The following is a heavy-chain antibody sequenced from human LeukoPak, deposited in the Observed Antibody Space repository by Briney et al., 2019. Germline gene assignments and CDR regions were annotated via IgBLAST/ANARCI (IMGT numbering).Heavy chain of an antibody. CDR1: GYTFTGYY. D-gene: IGHD2-15*01. V-gene: IGHV1-2*06. J-gene: IGHJ4*02. Sequence: ASVRVSCKASGYTFTGYYMHWVRQAPGQGLEWMGRINPNSGGTNYAQKFQGRVTMTRGTSISTAYMELSRLRSDDTAVYYCARVLKVAATPDYWGQGTLVTVSS. CDR2: INPNSGGT. CDR3: ARVLKVAATPDY.